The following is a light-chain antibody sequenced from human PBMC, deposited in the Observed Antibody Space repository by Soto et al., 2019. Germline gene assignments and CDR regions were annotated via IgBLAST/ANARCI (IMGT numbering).Light chain of an antibody. CDR1: QSVLYSSNNKNY. Sequence: DIVMTQSPDSLAVSLGERATINCKSSQSVLYSSNNKNYLAWYQQKPGQPPKLLIYWASTRESGVPDRFSGSGSGTDFTLTISSLQAKDVAVYYSQQYYSTHWTFGQGTKVEIK. CDR2: WAS. J-gene: IGKJ1*01. V-gene: IGKV4-1*01. CDR3: QQYYSTHWT.